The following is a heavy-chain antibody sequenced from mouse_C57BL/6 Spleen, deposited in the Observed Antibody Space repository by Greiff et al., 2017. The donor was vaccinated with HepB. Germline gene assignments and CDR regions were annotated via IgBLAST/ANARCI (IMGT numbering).Heavy chain of an antibody. V-gene: IGHV7-3*01. CDR2: IRNKANGYTT. J-gene: IGHJ4*01. D-gene: IGHD1-1*01. CDR3: ARSDYYGTPYYAMDY. Sequence: EVQGVESGGGLVQPGGSLSLSCAASGFTFTDYYMSWVRQPPGKALEWLGFIRNKANGYTTEYSASVKGRFTISRDNSQSILYLQMNALRAEDSATYHCARSDYYGTPYYAMDYWGQGTSVTVSS. CDR1: GFTFTDYY.